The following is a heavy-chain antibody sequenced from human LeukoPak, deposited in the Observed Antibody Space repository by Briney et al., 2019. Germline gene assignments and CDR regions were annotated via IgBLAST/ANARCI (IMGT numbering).Heavy chain of an antibody. CDR2: IYYSGST. D-gene: IGHD6-25*01. J-gene: IGHJ3*02. CDR1: GGPISSYY. V-gene: IGHV4-59*01. CDR3: AREGSVADAFDI. Sequence: PSETLSLTCTVSGGPISSYYWSWVRQPPGKGLEWIGYIYYSGSTNYNPSLKSRVTISVDTSKNQFSLKLSSVTAADTAVYYCAREGSVADAFDIWGQGTMVTVSS.